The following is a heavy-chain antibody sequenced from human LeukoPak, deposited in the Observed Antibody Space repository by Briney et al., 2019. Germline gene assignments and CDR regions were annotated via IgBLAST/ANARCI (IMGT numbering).Heavy chain of an antibody. CDR2: IRNDGSNE. Sequence: GGTLRLSRAASGFTLRDYGMHWIRHAPDKGLERVAFIRNDGSNEYYPDSVKGRFTISRDNSRNTLYLQMSSLRDEDTAVYYCAKGGSASHNWFDPWGQGTLVTVSS. D-gene: IGHD2-15*01. V-gene: IGHV3-30*02. J-gene: IGHJ5*02. CDR3: AKGGSASHNWFDP. CDR1: GFTLRDYG.